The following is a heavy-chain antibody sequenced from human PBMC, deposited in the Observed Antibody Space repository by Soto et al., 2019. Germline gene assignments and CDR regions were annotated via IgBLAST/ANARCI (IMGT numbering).Heavy chain of an antibody. CDR1: GGSISSYY. CDR3: AIERSLTMVRRVVTIMDY. Sequence: QVPLQESGPGLVKPSETLSLTCTVSGGSISSYYWSWIRQPQGKGLEWIGYIYYSGSTDYNPSLKRRVTMSVDTSKNQFSLTLSSGTAADTAVHDCAIERSLTMVRRVVTIMDYWGQGNLVTGSS. CDR2: IYYSGST. D-gene: IGHD3-10*01. J-gene: IGHJ4*02. V-gene: IGHV4-59*01.